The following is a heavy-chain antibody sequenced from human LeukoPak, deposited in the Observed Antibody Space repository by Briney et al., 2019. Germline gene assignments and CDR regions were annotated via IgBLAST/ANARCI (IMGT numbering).Heavy chain of an antibody. V-gene: IGHV3-23*01. Sequence: PGGSLRLSCAASGFTFSSYAMNWVRQAPGKGLEWVSIISGGGGGTYYADSVKGRFTISRDNSENTLYLQMNSLRAEDTAVYYCARDSGISKTPLFDYWGQGTLVTVSS. D-gene: IGHD1-1*01. CDR2: ISGGGGGT. J-gene: IGHJ4*02. CDR1: GFTFSSYA. CDR3: ARDSGISKTPLFDY.